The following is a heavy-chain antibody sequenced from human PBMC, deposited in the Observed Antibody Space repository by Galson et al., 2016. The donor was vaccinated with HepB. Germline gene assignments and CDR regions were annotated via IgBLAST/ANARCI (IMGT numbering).Heavy chain of an antibody. CDR1: GYSFSSFG. V-gene: IGHV1-18*01. CDR2: INVYSGYT. J-gene: IGHJ6*02. CDR3: ARDWEPEAPPAPLEAPAIYGIDV. Sequence: SVKVSCKASGYSFSSFGISWVRQAPGQGLEWMGWINVYSGYTNYAQRLQGRATMTSDTSTSTAYMELRSLRSDDTAVYYCARDWEPEAPPAPLEAPAIYGIDVWGHGTTVTVSS. D-gene: IGHD1-26*01.